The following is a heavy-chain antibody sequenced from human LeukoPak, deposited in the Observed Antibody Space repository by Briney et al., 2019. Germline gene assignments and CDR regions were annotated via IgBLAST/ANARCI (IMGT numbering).Heavy chain of an antibody. V-gene: IGHV3-66*01. Sequence: GGSLRLSCAASGFAVSSNHMTWVRQAPGKGLEWVSVISDSGTTYYADSVKGRLTISRDNSKNTMYLQMNNLRAEDTAVYYCAGYGGYSFWGQGTLVTVSS. J-gene: IGHJ4*02. D-gene: IGHD4-23*01. CDR2: ISDSGTT. CDR1: GFAVSSNH. CDR3: AGYGGYSF.